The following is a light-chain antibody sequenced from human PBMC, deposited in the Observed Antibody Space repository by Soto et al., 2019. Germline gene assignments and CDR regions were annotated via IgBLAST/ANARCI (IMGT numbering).Light chain of an antibody. Sequence: DIQMNQSPSSLSASEGDRVTITCRASQSISSYLNWYQQKPGKAPKLLIYAASSLQSGVPSRFSGSGSGTDFTLTISSLQPEDFATYYCQQSYSTPLTFGGGTNVDI. CDR3: QQSYSTPLT. V-gene: IGKV1-39*01. CDR1: QSISSY. CDR2: AAS. J-gene: IGKJ4*01.